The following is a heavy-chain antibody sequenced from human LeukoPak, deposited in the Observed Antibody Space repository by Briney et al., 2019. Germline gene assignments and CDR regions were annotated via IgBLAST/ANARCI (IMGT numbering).Heavy chain of an antibody. V-gene: IGHV3-74*01. D-gene: IGHD5-12*01. Sequence: GGSLRLSCAASAFTFSSYWIHWVRHVPGKGLVWVSRIKDGGTTTDYADSVKGRFNISRDDAKNTLYLQMNSLRAEDTAVYYCTTIRPGYWGQGTLVTVSP. CDR2: IKDGGTTT. CDR3: TTIRPGY. J-gene: IGHJ4*02. CDR1: AFTFSSYW.